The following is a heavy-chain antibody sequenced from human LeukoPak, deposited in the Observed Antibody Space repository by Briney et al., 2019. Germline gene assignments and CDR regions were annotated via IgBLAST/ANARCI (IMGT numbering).Heavy chain of an antibody. CDR1: GGSINSYY. Sequence: SETLSLTCTVSGGSINSYYWNWIRQPAGRGLEWIGRIYTTGSTNYNPSLKSRVTMSLDTSKNQFSLKLSSVTAADTAVYYCARLIGSTSCFDYWGQGTLVTVSS. D-gene: IGHD2-2*01. V-gene: IGHV4-4*07. CDR2: IYTTGST. CDR3: ARLIGSTSCFDY. J-gene: IGHJ4*02.